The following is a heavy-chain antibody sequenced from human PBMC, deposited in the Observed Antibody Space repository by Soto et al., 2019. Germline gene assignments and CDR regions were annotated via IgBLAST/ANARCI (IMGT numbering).Heavy chain of an antibody. CDR2: IHNGERT. V-gene: IGHV4-59*01. Sequence: ESLSLSCSVSGDSISSYYWSWFRQAPGKGLEYIGYIHNGERTNYNPSLESRVTISADTSKNQFSLRLSSVTAADTAMYYCSYGDSPGPIDHWGQGTLVTVYS. CDR3: SYGDSPGPIDH. J-gene: IGHJ4*02. D-gene: IGHD4-17*01. CDR1: GDSISSYY.